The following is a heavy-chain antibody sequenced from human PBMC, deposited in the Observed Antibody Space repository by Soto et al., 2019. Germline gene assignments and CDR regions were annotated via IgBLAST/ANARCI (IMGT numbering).Heavy chain of an antibody. Sequence: SETLSLTCAVSGYSISSGYYWGWIRQSPGKGLEWIGTFYHSGSTYYNPSLKSRVTISEDTSKNQFSLKLTSVTAADTAVYYCARASMTTIAMDVWGQGTTVTVSS. V-gene: IGHV4-38-2*01. J-gene: IGHJ6*02. CDR1: GYSISSGYY. D-gene: IGHD4-17*01. CDR2: FYHSGST. CDR3: ARASMTTIAMDV.